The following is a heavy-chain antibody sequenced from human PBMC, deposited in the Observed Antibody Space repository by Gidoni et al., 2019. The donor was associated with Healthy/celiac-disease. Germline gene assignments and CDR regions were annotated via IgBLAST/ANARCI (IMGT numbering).Heavy chain of an antibody. CDR3: ARTTVVTTKIDY. CDR2: ISYSGST. D-gene: IGHD4-17*01. Sequence: QLQLQESGPGLVKPSETLSLTCTVAGGPISSSSYYWGWIRQPPGKGLEWIGSISYSGSTYYNQSLKSRVTISVDTSKNQFSLKLSSVTAADTAVYYCARTTVVTTKIDYWGQGTLVTVSS. J-gene: IGHJ4*02. CDR1: GGPISSSSYY. V-gene: IGHV4-39*01.